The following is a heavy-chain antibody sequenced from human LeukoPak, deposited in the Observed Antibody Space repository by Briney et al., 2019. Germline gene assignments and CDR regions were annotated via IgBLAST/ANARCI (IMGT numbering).Heavy chain of an antibody. V-gene: IGHV1-2*02. Sequence: ASVKVSCKASGYTFTSYYMHWVRQAPGQGLEWMGWINPNSGGTNYAQKFQGRVTMTRDTSISTAYMELSRLRSDDTAVYYCARANCSSTSCYGSDFQHWGQGTLVTVSS. D-gene: IGHD2-2*01. J-gene: IGHJ1*01. CDR3: ARANCSSTSCYGSDFQH. CDR2: INPNSGGT. CDR1: GYTFTSYY.